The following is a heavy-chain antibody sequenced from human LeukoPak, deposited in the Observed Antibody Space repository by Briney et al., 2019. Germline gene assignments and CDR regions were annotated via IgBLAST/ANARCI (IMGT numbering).Heavy chain of an antibody. CDR2: ISSSTNYI. J-gene: IGHJ4*02. CDR3: ARNSRLVMKDY. V-gene: IGHV3-21*01. Sequence: GGTLRLSCAASGFTFSSYSMNWVRQAPGKGLEWVSSISSSTNYIYYADSVKGRFTISRDNAKNSLYLQMNSLRAEDTAVYYCARNSRLVMKDYWGQGTLVTVSS. CDR1: GFTFSSYS. D-gene: IGHD3-9*01.